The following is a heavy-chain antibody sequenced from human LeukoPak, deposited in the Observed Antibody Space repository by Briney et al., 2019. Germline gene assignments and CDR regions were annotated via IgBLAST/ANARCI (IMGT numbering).Heavy chain of an antibody. CDR2: ISWNSGSI. D-gene: IGHD5-24*01. J-gene: IGHJ4*02. CDR1: GFTFDDYA. V-gene: IGHV3-9*01. Sequence: PGGSLRLSCAASGFTFDDYAMHWVRQAPGKDLEWVSGISWNSGSIGYADSVKGRFTISRDNAKNSLYLQMNSLRAEDTALYYCAKDEGRDGYYFANYWGQGTLVTVSS. CDR3: AKDEGRDGYYFANY.